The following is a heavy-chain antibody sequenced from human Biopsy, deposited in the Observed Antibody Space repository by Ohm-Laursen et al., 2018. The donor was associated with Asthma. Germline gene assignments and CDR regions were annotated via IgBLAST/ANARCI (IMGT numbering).Heavy chain of an antibody. CDR1: GFTFSNYG. J-gene: IGHJ4*01. V-gene: IGHV3-30*18. CDR3: AKRRGYSDFNDFDY. Sequence: SLRLSCAASGFTFSNYGMHWVRQVAGKGLEWVAVISHDGQTQHYAESVKGRFALSRDNSQNTLYLQMISLRTDDTAVYYCAKRRGYSDFNDFDYWGHGTLVTVSS. CDR2: ISHDGQTQ. D-gene: IGHD4-11*01.